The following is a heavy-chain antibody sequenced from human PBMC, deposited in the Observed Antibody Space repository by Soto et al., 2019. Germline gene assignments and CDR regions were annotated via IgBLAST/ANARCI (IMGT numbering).Heavy chain of an antibody. V-gene: IGHV5-51*01. CDR2: IYPGDSET. CDR3: ARLGFPGAIYFDS. CDR1: GYNFTTFW. Sequence: LTISCKGSGYNFTTFWIGWVRQMPGKGLEWMGIIYPGDSETKYSPDFEGQVTISADRSTNTAYLQWHSLRASDTAMYYCARLGFPGAIYFDSWGLGTLVTVSS. J-gene: IGHJ4*02.